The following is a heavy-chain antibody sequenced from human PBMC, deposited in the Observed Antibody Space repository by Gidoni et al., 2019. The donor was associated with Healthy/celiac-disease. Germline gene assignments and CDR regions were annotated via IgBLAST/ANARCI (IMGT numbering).Heavy chain of an antibody. CDR1: GVSISSSSYY. CDR3: ARNYDYVWGTRPFDP. V-gene: IGHV4-39*01. J-gene: IGHJ5*02. D-gene: IGHD3-16*01. Sequence: QLQLQESGPVMVKPSETLSLTCTVSGVSISSSSYYWGWIRQPPGKGLEWIGSIYYSGRTYYNQSLKSRVTISVETSKNQFSLKLSSVTAADTAVYYCARNYDYVWGTRPFDPWGQGTLVTVSS. CDR2: IYYSGRT.